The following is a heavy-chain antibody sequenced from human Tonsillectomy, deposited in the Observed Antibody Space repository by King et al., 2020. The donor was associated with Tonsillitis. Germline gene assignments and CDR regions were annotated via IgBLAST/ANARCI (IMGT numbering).Heavy chain of an antibody. CDR1: WFTVSSLS. D-gene: IGHD2/OR15-2a*01. V-gene: IGHV3-53*04. Sequence: VQLVESGGGLVQPGGSLRLSCAVSWFTVSSLSMSWVRQAPGKGLECVSVINSGGTATYADSVKGRFTLSRHNFENKLYLQVNSLRAEDTAVYYCATFVGISAGFDFWGRGTLVTVSS. CDR3: ATFVGISAGFDF. J-gene: IGHJ4*02. CDR2: INSGGTA.